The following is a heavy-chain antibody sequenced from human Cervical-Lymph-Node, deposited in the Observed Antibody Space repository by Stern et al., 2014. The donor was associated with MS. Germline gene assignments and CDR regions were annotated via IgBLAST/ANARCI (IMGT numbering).Heavy chain of an antibody. Sequence: QMQLGQSGPEVKKPGTSVKVSCKASGITFSHSAIQWLRQARGQRPEWIGGGVVFYGDVNYAPRVPGRVTITRDMSTSTVYMELRSLKSEDTAIYYCASERYTYYDDQRPPGGFDPWGQGTLVTVSS. D-gene: IGHD5-18*01. V-gene: IGHV1-58*02. CDR3: ASERYTYYDDQRPPGGFDP. CDR2: GVVFYGDV. CDR1: GITFSHSA. J-gene: IGHJ5*02.